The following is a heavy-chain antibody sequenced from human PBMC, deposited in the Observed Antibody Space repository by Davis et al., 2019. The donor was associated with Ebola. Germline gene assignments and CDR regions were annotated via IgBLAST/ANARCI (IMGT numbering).Heavy chain of an antibody. V-gene: IGHV3-21*01. J-gene: IGHJ4*02. D-gene: IGHD6-13*01. CDR3: ARGDGIAAAGTGFDY. CDR2: ISSSSSYI. CDR1: GFTFSNAW. Sequence: GESLKISCAASGFTFSNAWMSWVRQAPGKGLEWVSSISSSSSYIYYADSVKGRFTISRDNAKNSLYLQMNSLRAEDTAVYYCARGDGIAAAGTGFDYWGQGTLVTVSS.